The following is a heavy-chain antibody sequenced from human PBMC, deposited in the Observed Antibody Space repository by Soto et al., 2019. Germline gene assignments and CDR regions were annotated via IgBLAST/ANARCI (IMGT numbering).Heavy chain of an antibody. CDR1: GFTFSSYG. J-gene: IGHJ3*02. V-gene: IGHV3-30*18. Sequence: QVQLVEAGGGVVQPGRSLRLSCAASGFTFSSYGMHWVRQAPGKGLEWVALISYDGSNNYYADSVKGRFTLSRDNSKHSLYLQMNSLRTKDPAVYYCAKDMGHGGRGAFDIGGQGTMVTVSS. CDR2: ISYDGSNN. D-gene: IGHD3-10*01. CDR3: AKDMGHGGRGAFDI.